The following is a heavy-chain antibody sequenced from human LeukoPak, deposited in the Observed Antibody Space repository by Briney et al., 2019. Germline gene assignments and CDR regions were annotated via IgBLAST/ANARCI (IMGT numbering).Heavy chain of an antibody. CDR2: ISGSDDST. CDR1: GFTFSSYA. Sequence: PGGFLRLSCVASGFTFSSYAMSWVRQAPGKGLEWVSFISGSDDSTYYAVSVKGRFTISRDNSKNTLYLQMNNLRAEDTAIYYCVKGLKTPDYWGQGTLVTVSS. D-gene: IGHD6-19*01. CDR3: VKGLKTPDY. V-gene: IGHV3-23*01. J-gene: IGHJ4*02.